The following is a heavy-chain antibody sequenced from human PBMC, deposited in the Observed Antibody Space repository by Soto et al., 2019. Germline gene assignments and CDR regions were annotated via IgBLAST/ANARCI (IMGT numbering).Heavy chain of an antibody. CDR3: AKVRLVGYCSGGSCYYFDY. CDR2: ISGSGGST. D-gene: IGHD2-15*01. J-gene: IGHJ4*02. V-gene: IGHV3-23*01. CDR1: GFTFSSYA. Sequence: GGSLRLSCVASGFTFSSYAMSWVRQAPGKGLEWVSAISGSGGSTYYADSVKGRFTISRDNSKNTLYLQMNSLRAEDTAVYYCAKVRLVGYCSGGSCYYFDYWGQGTLVTVSS.